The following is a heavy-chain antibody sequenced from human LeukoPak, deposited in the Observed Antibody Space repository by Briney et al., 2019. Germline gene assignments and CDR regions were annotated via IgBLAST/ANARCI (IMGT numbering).Heavy chain of an antibody. J-gene: IGHJ4*02. CDR3: TTTVTYYYDSSGYWGLYFDY. CDR2: IKSKTDGGTT. CDR1: GFTFSNYA. V-gene: IGHV3-15*01. D-gene: IGHD3-22*01. Sequence: GGSLRLSCAASGFTFSNYAMSWVRQAPGKGLEWVGRIKSKTDGGTTDYAAPVKGRFTISRDDSKNTLYLQMNSLKTEDTAVYYCTTTVTYYYDSSGYWGLYFDYWGQGTLVTVSS.